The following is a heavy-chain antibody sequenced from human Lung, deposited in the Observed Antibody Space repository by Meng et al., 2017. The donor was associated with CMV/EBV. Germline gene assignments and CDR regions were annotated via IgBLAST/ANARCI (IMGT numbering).Heavy chain of an antibody. CDR3: TGSMVGATGRSPYVFED. V-gene: IGHV3-72*01. D-gene: IGHD1-26*01. CDR1: GFTFSDHY. CDR2: TKNKPNSYST. Sequence: SLKIPCEVSGFTFSDHYMDWVRQAPGKGLEWVGRTKNKPNSYSTEYAPSSKGRFTISRDNSKNSLSLQMDSLKTEDTAVYFCTGSMVGATGRSPYVFEDXGQGXPVTVSS. J-gene: IGHJ4*02.